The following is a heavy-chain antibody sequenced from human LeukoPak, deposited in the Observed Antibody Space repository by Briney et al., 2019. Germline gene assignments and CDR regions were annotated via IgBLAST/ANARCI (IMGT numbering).Heavy chain of an antibody. D-gene: IGHD6-13*01. CDR1: GYSISSAYY. J-gene: IGHJ4*02. Sequence: PSETLSLTCAVSGYSISSAYYWGWIRQPPGKGLEWIGSLFHGETTYYNPSLESRVPISVDPSKNQFSLKLSSVTAADTAVYYCARVASSWYWDDYWGQGTLVTVSS. CDR3: ARVASSWYWDDY. V-gene: IGHV4-38-2*01. CDR2: LFHGETT.